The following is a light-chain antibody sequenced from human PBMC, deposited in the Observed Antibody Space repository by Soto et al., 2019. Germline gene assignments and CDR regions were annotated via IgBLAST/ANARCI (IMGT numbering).Light chain of an antibody. CDR2: AAS. J-gene: IGKJ1*01. CDR3: QQYYSYPPWT. Sequence: AFRMTQSPSSLSASTGDRVTITCRASQGISSYLAWYQQKPGKAPKLLIYAASTLQSGVPSRFSGSGSGTDFTLTISCLQSEDFATYYCQQYYSYPPWTFGQGTKVEIK. CDR1: QGISSY. V-gene: IGKV1-8*01.